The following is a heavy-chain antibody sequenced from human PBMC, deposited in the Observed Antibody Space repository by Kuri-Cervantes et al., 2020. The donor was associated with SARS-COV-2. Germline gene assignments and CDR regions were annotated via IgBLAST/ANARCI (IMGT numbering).Heavy chain of an antibody. CDR2: ISGSGDNT. Sequence: GEYLKISCAGSGFTFSSFSMNWVRQAPGKGLEWVSGISGSGDNTYYADSVKGRFTISRDNSKKTLYLQMNSLSAEDTAVYYCEKDPVYYYYYYMDVWGKGTTVTVSS. CDR1: GFTFSSFS. J-gene: IGHJ6*03. V-gene: IGHV3-23*01. CDR3: EKDPVYYYYYYMDV.